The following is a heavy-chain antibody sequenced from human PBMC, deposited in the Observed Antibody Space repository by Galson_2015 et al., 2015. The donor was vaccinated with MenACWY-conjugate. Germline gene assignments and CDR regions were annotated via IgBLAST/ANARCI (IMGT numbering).Heavy chain of an antibody. CDR2: IGTLGDP. Sequence: SLRLSCAASGFTFNNYDMHWVRQVTGKGLEWVSAIGTLGDPYYPDSVKGRFTISRENGKNSLYLQMNNLRAGDTAVYYCARGVPSDCGGDCFNDHWGRGTLVTVSS. J-gene: IGHJ4*02. CDR3: ARGVPSDCGGDCFNDH. CDR1: GFTFNNYD. D-gene: IGHD2-21*02. V-gene: IGHV3-13*05.